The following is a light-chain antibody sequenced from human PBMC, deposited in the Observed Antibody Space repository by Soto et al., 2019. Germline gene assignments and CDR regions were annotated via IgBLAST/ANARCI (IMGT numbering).Light chain of an antibody. J-gene: IGKJ1*01. Sequence: DIQMTQSPSTLSASVGDRVTITCRASQTISSWLAWYQQKSGRAPKLLIYKASSLESGVPSRFSGSGSGTEFTLTISSLQPDDFATYYCQQYTTYRTFGQGTKVEIK. CDR2: KAS. V-gene: IGKV1-5*03. CDR1: QTISSW. CDR3: QQYTTYRT.